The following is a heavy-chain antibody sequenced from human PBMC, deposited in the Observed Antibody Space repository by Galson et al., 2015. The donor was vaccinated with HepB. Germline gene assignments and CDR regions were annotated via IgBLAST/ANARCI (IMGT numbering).Heavy chain of an antibody. CDR3: ARRPPIVVVARGDDAFDI. D-gene: IGHD2-21*01. CDR1: GGSISSSSYY. J-gene: IGHJ3*02. Sequence: SETLSLTCTVSGGSISSSSYYWGWIRQPPGKGLEWVGSIYYRGSTYYNPSLKSRVTISVDTSKNQFSLKLSSVTAADTAVYYCARRPPIVVVARGDDAFDIWGRGTLVTVSS. V-gene: IGHV4-39*01. CDR2: IYYRGST.